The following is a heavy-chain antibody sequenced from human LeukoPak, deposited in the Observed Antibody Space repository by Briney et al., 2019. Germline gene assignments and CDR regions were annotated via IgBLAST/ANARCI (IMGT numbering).Heavy chain of an antibody. CDR3: AETYYYGSGSYSPNYYYYYMDV. D-gene: IGHD3-10*01. Sequence: ASVKVSCKASGYTFTSYDINWVRQATGQGLEWMGWMNPNSGNTGYAQKFQGRVTITADESTSTAYMELSSLGSEDTAVYYCAETYYYGSGSYSPNYYYYYMDVWGKGTTVTVSS. CDR1: GYTFTSYD. J-gene: IGHJ6*03. CDR2: MNPNSGNT. V-gene: IGHV1-8*01.